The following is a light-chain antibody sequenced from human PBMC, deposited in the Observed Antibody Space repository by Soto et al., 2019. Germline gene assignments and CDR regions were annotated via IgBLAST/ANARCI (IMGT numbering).Light chain of an antibody. V-gene: IGKV1-39*01. CDR2: DAS. J-gene: IGKJ2*01. CDR3: QQSDSTPYT. Sequence: DIQMTQSPSSLSASVGDRVTITCRASQTISTYLNWYQQKPGKAPRLLIYDASSLLSGVTSRFSGSGSGTDFTLTIASLPPEDFSTYYCQQSDSTPYTFGQGTKVEI. CDR1: QTISTY.